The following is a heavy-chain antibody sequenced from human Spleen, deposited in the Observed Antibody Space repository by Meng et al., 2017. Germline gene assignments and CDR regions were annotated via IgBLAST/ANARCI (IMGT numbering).Heavy chain of an antibody. CDR2: IYYSEST. CDR3: ARDGSGYGRFDP. CDR1: GGSISSGDYY. Sequence: QVHLQESGPGLVKPSQTLSLTCTVSGGSISSGDYYWSWIRQHPGKGLEWIGYIYYSESTYYTPSLQSRVTISVDTSKNQFSLRLSSVTAADTAVYYCARDGSGYGRFDPWGQGTLVTVSS. J-gene: IGHJ5*02. V-gene: IGHV4-31*03. D-gene: IGHD3-22*01.